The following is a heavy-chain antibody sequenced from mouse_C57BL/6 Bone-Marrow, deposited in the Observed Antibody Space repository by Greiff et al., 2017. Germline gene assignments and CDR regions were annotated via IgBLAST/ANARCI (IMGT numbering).Heavy chain of an antibody. Sequence: EVQVVESGGDLVKPGGSLKLSCAASGFTFSSYGMSWVRQTPDKRLEWVATISSGGSYTYYPDSVTGRFTISRDNAKNTLYLQMSSLKSEDTAMYYCARQGYDYLDYWGQGTTLTVSS. V-gene: IGHV5-6*01. D-gene: IGHD2-3*01. CDR3: ARQGYDYLDY. J-gene: IGHJ2*01. CDR2: ISSGGSYT. CDR1: GFTFSSYG.